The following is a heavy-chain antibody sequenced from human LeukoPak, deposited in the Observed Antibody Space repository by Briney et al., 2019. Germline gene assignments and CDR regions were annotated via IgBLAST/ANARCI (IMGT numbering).Heavy chain of an antibody. CDR3: AKDYDSSGYYYVMYYFDY. J-gene: IGHJ4*02. Sequence: GGSLRLSCAASGFTFSSYGMHWVRQAPGRGLEWVAFIRYDGSNKYYADSVKGRFTISRDNTKNTLYLQMNSLRAEDTAVYYCAKDYDSSGYYYVMYYFDYWGQGTLVTVSS. V-gene: IGHV3-30*02. D-gene: IGHD3-22*01. CDR1: GFTFSSYG. CDR2: IRYDGSNK.